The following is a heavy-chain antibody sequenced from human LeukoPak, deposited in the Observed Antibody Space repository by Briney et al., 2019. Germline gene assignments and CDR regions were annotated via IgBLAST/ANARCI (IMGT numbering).Heavy chain of an antibody. CDR1: GGTFSSYA. V-gene: IGHV1-69*13. CDR2: IIPIFGTA. CDR3: ARGKWPENWFDP. Sequence: SVKVSCKASGGTFSSYAISWVRQAPGQGLEWMGGIIPIFGTANYAQKFQGRVTITADESTSTAYMELSSLRSEDTAVYYCARGKWPENWFDPWGQGTLVTVSS. J-gene: IGHJ5*02. D-gene: IGHD5-12*01.